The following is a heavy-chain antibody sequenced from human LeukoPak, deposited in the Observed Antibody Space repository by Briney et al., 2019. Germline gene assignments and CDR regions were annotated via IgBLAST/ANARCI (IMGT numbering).Heavy chain of an antibody. CDR1: GDSISTSNSY. Sequence: SETLSLTCTVSGDSISTSNSYWGWIRQPPGKGLEWIGSIYYSGNTYYNASLKSRVTISVDTSKNQFSLKLSSVTAADTAVYYCARSGRSNYDFWSGYYFSPSYYYYYMDVWGKGTTVTVSS. CDR2: IYYSGNT. D-gene: IGHD3-3*01. J-gene: IGHJ6*03. V-gene: IGHV4-39*07. CDR3: ARSGRSNYDFWSGYYFSPSYYYYYMDV.